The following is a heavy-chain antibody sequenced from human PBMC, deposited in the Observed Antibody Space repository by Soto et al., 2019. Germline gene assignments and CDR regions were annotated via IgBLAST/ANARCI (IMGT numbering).Heavy chain of an antibody. CDR3: ARGMTTLTTPWFDP. D-gene: IGHD4-17*01. Sequence: QVQLVQSGAEVKKPGYSVKVSCKASGSTFSSYAISWVRQAPGQRREWMGGIIPIFGTANYAQKFQGRVTITADKSTSTAYMELSSLRSEDTAVYYCARGMTTLTTPWFDPWGEGTLVTVSS. V-gene: IGHV1-69*06. CDR1: GSTFSSYA. J-gene: IGHJ5*02. CDR2: IIPIFGTA.